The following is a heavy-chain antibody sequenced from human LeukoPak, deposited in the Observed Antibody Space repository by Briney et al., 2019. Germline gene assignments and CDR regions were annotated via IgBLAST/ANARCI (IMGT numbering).Heavy chain of an antibody. CDR1: GFTLSRYS. D-gene: IGHD3-3*01. Sequence: GGSLRLSCAASGFTLSRYSMNWVRQAPGKGLEWVSSISSGSSYIYYAGSVKGRFTISRDNAKNSLYLQMNSLRAEDTAVYYCARGITIFGVANLVDWGQGTLVTVSS. CDR3: ARGITIFGVANLVD. J-gene: IGHJ4*02. V-gene: IGHV3-21*01. CDR2: ISSGSSYI.